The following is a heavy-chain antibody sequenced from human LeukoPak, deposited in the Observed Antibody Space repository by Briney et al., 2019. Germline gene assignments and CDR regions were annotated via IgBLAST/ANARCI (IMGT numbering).Heavy chain of an antibody. J-gene: IGHJ6*03. V-gene: IGHV4-39*07. CDR2: IYYSGST. Sequence: SGTLSLTCTVSGGSISSSSYYWGWIRQPPGKGLEWIGSIYYSGSTNFNPSLNGRVSISRDTTKNLFSLRLRSVTAADTAVYFCARGRVSSSTWYSTYYYYFYMDVWGKGTTVTVSS. CDR1: GGSISSSSYY. CDR3: ARGRVSSSTWYSTYYYYFYMDV. D-gene: IGHD1-1*01.